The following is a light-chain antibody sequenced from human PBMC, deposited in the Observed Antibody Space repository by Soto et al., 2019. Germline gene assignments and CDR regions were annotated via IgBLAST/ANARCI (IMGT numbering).Light chain of an antibody. CDR1: QGISTW. CDR3: QQYGSSPGLT. CDR2: GAS. J-gene: IGKJ4*01. V-gene: IGKV3-20*01. Sequence: TQSPYTLSASVGDIVTITCRASQGISTWLAWYQQKPGQAPRLLIYGASSRATGIPDRFSGSGSGTDFTLTISRLEPEDFAVYYCQQYGSSPGLTFGGGTKVDIK.